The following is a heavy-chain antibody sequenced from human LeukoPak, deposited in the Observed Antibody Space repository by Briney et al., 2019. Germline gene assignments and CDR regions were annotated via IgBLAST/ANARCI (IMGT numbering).Heavy chain of an antibody. Sequence: GESLKISCKGSGYSFSSYWIGWVRQMPGKGLELMGIIYPGDSDTRYRPSFQGQVTISADKSISTAYLQWSSLKASDTAMYYCARRGDSYGYLAAFDIWGQGTMVTVSS. V-gene: IGHV5-51*01. CDR1: GYSFSSYW. D-gene: IGHD5-18*01. CDR2: IYPGDSDT. CDR3: ARRGDSYGYLAAFDI. J-gene: IGHJ3*02.